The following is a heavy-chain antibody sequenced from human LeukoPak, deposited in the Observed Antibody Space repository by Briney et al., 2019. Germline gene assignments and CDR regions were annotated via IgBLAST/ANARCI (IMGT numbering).Heavy chain of an antibody. V-gene: IGHV3-66*01. D-gene: IGHD3-16*01. CDR1: GFTVSSNY. Sequence: GGSLRLSCAAFGFTVSSNYMSWVRQAPGKGLEWVSSIYIGGSTYYADSVKGRFTISRDNPNNTLYLQMHSLRAEDTAVYYCAREISRFGIWGQGTLVTVSS. J-gene: IGHJ4*02. CDR3: AREISRFGI. CDR2: IYIGGST.